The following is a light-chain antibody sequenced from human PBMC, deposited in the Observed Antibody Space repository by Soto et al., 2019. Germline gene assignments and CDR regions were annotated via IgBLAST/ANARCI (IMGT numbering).Light chain of an antibody. V-gene: IGKV1-27*01. CDR2: AAS. CDR3: QKYDNAPPT. CDR1: QGIYNY. Sequence: DIQMTQSPSSLSASVGDRVTITCRASQGIYNYLAWYQQKPGKAPKLLMFAASTLQSGVPSRFSGSGSGTDFTLTISSLQPEDVATYYCQKYDNAPPTFGQGKKVEIK. J-gene: IGKJ1*01.